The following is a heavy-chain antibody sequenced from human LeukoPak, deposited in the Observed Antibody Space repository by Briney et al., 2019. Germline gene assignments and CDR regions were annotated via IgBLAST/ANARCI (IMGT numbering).Heavy chain of an antibody. D-gene: IGHD3-16*01. CDR1: GGSFSGYY. Sequence: SETLSLTCAVYGGSFSGYYWTWIRQPPGKGLEWIGEIHYSGSATYNPSLKSRVTISVDTSKNQFSLKMNSVTAADTAVYYCARLLGESTIYDLWGQGTLVTVSS. CDR2: IHYSGSA. V-gene: IGHV4-34*01. CDR3: ARLLGESTIYDL. J-gene: IGHJ5*02.